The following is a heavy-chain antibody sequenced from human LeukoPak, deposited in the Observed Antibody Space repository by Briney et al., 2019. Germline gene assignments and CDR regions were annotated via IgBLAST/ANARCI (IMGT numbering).Heavy chain of an antibody. Sequence: PSETLFLTCAVYGGSFSGYYWSWIRQPPGKGLEWIGEINHSGTTKYNPSLKSRVTISVDTSKNQFSLKLSSVTAADTAVYYCAFLVVPAPIDYMDVWDKGTTVTVSS. CDR2: INHSGTT. CDR1: GGSFSGYY. CDR3: AFLVVPAPIDYMDV. V-gene: IGHV4-34*01. D-gene: IGHD2-2*01. J-gene: IGHJ6*03.